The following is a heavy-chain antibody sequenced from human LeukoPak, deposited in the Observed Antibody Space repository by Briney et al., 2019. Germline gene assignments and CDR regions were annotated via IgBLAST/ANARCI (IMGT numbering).Heavy chain of an antibody. CDR2: IIPIFGIA. Sequence: GSSVKVSCKASGGTFSSYAISWVRQAPGQGLEWMGRIIPIFGIANYAQKFQGRVTITADKSTSTAYMELSSLRSEDTAVYYCARDNGGYYGSGSYTSEGMDVWGKGTTVTVSS. D-gene: IGHD3-10*01. V-gene: IGHV1-69*04. CDR3: ARDNGGYYGSGSYTSEGMDV. CDR1: GGTFSSYA. J-gene: IGHJ6*04.